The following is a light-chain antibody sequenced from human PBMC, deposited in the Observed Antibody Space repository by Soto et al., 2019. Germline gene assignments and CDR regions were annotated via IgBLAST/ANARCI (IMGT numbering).Light chain of an antibody. V-gene: IGLV2-8*01. J-gene: IGLJ2*01. CDR1: SSDVGGYNY. CDR3: SSYAGSTMV. Sequence: QSALTQPPSASGSPGQSVTISCTGTSSDVGGYNYVSWYQQHPGKAPKLMIHEVSKRPSGVPDRFSGSKSGNTASLTVSGLQAEDEADYYCSSYAGSTMVFGGGTKLTVL. CDR2: EVS.